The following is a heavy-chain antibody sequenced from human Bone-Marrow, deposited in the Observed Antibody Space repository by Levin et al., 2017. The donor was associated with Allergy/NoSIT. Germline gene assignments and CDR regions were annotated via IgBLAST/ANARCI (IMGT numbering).Heavy chain of an antibody. V-gene: IGHV2-5*01. CDR1: GFSLTTSGVG. J-gene: IGHJ4*02. D-gene: IGHD3-3*01. CDR2: IYWHEDK. Sequence: SGPTLVKPTQTLTLTCTVSGFSLTTSGVGVGWIRQPPGKALEWLAVIYWHEDKRYSPSLKNRLNITKDTAKNQVVLTITNMDPADTATYFGAHKRRTISGMVRLNADFDYWGQGTLVTVSS. CDR3: AHKRRTISGMVRLNADFDY.